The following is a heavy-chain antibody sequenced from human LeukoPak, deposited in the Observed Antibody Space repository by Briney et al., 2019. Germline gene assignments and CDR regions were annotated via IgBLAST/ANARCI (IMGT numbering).Heavy chain of an antibody. CDR3: ARDGWYISYMDV. Sequence: ASVKVSCKASGYTFTRYHMHWVRQAPEQGLEWMGWINPNNGGTKYAQKFQGRVTMTRDTSISTAYMELTRLRSDDMAVYYCARDGWYISYMDVWGKGTTVTVSS. J-gene: IGHJ6*03. CDR2: INPNNGGT. D-gene: IGHD6-19*01. V-gene: IGHV1-2*02. CDR1: GYTFTRYH.